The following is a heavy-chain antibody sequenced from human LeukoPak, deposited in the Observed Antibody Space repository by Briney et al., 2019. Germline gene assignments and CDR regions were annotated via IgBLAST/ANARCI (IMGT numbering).Heavy chain of an antibody. CDR2: INHSGST. Sequence: PSETLSLTCTVSGGSISSYYWSWIRQPPGKGLEWIGEINHSGSTNYNPSLKSRVTISVDTSKNQFSLKLSSVTAADTAVYYCARGGRWWEPLAGYFDYWGQGTLVTVSS. D-gene: IGHD1-26*01. V-gene: IGHV4-34*01. CDR1: GGSISSYY. CDR3: ARGGRWWEPLAGYFDY. J-gene: IGHJ4*02.